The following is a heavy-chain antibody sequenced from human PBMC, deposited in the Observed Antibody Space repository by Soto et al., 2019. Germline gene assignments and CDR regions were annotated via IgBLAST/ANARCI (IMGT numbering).Heavy chain of an antibody. J-gene: IGHJ6*02. CDR3: ARVFNGDSPTYGMDV. CDR2: IWYDGSNK. D-gene: IGHD4-17*01. Sequence: QVQLVESGGGVVQPGRSLRLSCAASGFTFSSYGMHWVRQAPGKGLEWVAVIWYDGSNKYYADSVKGRFTISRDNSKNTLYLQMNSLRAEDTAVYYCARVFNGDSPTYGMDVWGQGTTVTVSS. V-gene: IGHV3-33*01. CDR1: GFTFSSYG.